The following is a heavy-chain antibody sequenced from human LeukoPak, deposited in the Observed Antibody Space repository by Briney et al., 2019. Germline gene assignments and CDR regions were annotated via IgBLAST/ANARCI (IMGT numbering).Heavy chain of an antibody. CDR1: GYTFSTYA. CDR3: ARDHYDSSGYTNRFDY. J-gene: IGHJ4*02. CDR2: INAGNGNT. D-gene: IGHD3-22*01. V-gene: IGHV1-3*01. Sequence: ASVKVSCKASGYTFSTYAMHWVRQAPGQGLEWMGWINAGNGNTKYSRKFQGRVTITSDTSASTAYMELSSLRSEDTAVFYCARDHYDSSGYTNRFDYWGQGTLVTVPS.